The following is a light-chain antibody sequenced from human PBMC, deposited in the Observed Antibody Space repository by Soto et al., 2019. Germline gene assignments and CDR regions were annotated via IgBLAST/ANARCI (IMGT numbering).Light chain of an antibody. CDR3: AAWYDSLNAVV. CDR1: SSDIGSNT. J-gene: IGLJ2*01. Sequence: QSVLTQPPSASGTPGQRVTISCSGSSSDIGSNTVNWYQQLPGTAPKLLIYSHNQRPSGVPVRFSGSTYGSSASLAISWLQSEDEADYYCAAWYDSLNAVVFGGGTQLTVL. CDR2: SHN. V-gene: IGLV1-44*01.